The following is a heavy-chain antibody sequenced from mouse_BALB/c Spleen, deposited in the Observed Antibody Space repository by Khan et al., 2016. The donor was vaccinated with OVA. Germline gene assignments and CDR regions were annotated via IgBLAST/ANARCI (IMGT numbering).Heavy chain of an antibody. V-gene: IGHV3-2*02. Sequence: EVQLQESGPGLVKPSQSLSLTCTVTGYSITSDYAWNWIRQFPGNKLEWMGNISYSGSTNYNPSLKSRITITRDKSKNQFFLQLNTVTTEDTATYYCARDGSRYNYAIAYWGQGTSVTVSS. CDR2: ISYSGST. J-gene: IGHJ4*01. D-gene: IGHD2-3*01. CDR1: GYSITSDYA. CDR3: ARDGSRYNYAIAY.